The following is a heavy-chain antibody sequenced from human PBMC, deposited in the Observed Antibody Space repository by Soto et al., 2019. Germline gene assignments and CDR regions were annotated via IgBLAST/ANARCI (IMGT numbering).Heavy chain of an antibody. Sequence: VQLQQWGAGPLRPLETLSLTCGVSGGSFSGYYWAWIRQSPGKGLEWIGEINDRGSINYNPSLKSRVSSSVDTSKNHYSLNLRSVTAADTAVYYCARESHDILTGPPWVWYFDLWGRGTLVTVSS. J-gene: IGHJ2*01. CDR3: ARESHDILTGPPWVWYFDL. V-gene: IGHV4-34*01. CDR2: INDRGSI. D-gene: IGHD3-9*01. CDR1: GGSFSGYY.